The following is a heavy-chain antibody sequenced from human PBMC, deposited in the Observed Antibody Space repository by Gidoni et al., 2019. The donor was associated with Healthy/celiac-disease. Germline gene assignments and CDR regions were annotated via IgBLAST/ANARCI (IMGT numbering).Heavy chain of an antibody. CDR1: GYTFTSYY. CDR2: INPSGGST. CDR3: AREGKGSYGLFDY. Sequence: QVQLVQSGAQVKKPGASVKVSCTASGYTFTSYYMHWVRQAPGQGLVWMGIINPSGGSTSSPQKFQGRITMTRDTSTSTVYMELSSLRSEDTAEYYCAREGKGSYGLFDYWGQGTLVTVSS. V-gene: IGHV1-46*01. D-gene: IGHD1-26*01. J-gene: IGHJ4*02.